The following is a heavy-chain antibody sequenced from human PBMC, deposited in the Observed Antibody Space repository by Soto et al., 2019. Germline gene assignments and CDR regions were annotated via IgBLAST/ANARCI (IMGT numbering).Heavy chain of an antibody. CDR3: AKNDGDYAWRWLDP. D-gene: IGHD4-17*01. V-gene: IGHV3-23*01. J-gene: IGHJ5*02. CDR2: VSGSGGNT. CDR1: GFAFSTCA. Sequence: VQLLESGGGLVQPGGSLVLSCAASGFAFSTCAMSWVRQIPGKGLEWVSGVSGSGGNTYYADPVRGRFTISRDNSRNTLYLEMNRLRPDDTAVYYCAKNDGDYAWRWLDPWGQGTLVTVSS.